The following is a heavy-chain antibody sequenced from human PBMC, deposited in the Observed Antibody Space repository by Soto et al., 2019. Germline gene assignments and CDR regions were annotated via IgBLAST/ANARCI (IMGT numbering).Heavy chain of an antibody. CDR3: ARDTIFGVVNLDY. J-gene: IGHJ4*02. V-gene: IGHV1-18*04. CDR1: GYSFTSCG. D-gene: IGHD3-3*01. CDR2: TSAYNGNT. Sequence: ASVKVSCKASGYSFTSCGISWVRQAPGQGLEWMGWTSAYNGNTKYTQKLQGRVTMTTDTSTSTAYMELRSLRSDDTAVYYCARDTIFGVVNLDYWGQGTLVTVSS.